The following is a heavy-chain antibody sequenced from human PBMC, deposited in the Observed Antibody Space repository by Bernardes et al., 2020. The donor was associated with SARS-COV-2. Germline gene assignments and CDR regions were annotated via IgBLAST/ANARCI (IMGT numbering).Heavy chain of an antibody. J-gene: IGHJ4*02. CDR3: ASAQLMTLRGLIEGPYFDH. Sequence: SETLSLTCNVFGDSMSRYYWSWIRQSPGKGLEWIGCIYNTGNTKYNSSLRSRVSVSVDTSKKEVSLKMTSVTAADTAVYYCASAQLMTLRGLIEGPYFDHWGQGALVTVSS. CDR1: GDSMSRYY. CDR2: IYNTGNT. D-gene: IGHD3-10*01. V-gene: IGHV4-59*01.